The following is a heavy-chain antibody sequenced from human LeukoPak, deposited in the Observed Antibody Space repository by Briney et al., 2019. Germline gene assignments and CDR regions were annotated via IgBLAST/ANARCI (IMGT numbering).Heavy chain of an antibody. CDR2: IKSKTDGGTT. J-gene: IGHJ1*01. V-gene: IGHV3-15*01. CDR1: GFRFGDYA. Sequence: GGSLRLSCTASGFRFGDYAMSWVRQAPGKGLEWVGRIKSKTDGGTTDYAAPVKGRFTISRDDSKNTLYLQMNSLKTEDTAVYYCTTEKTYGNYRGPFQHWGQGTLVTVSS. D-gene: IGHD4-11*01. CDR3: TTEKTYGNYRGPFQH.